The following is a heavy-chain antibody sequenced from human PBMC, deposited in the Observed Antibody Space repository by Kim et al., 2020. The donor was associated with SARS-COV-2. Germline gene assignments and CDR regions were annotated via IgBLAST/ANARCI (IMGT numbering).Heavy chain of an antibody. V-gene: IGHV4-39*01. Sequence: SETVSLTCTVSGGSISSSSYYWGWIRQPPGKGLEWIGSIYYSGSTYYNPSLKSRVTISVDTSKNQFSLKLSSVTAADTAVYYCAGTYNWNDEDAFDIWGQGTMVTVSS. J-gene: IGHJ3*02. CDR1: GGSISSSSYY. CDR3: AGTYNWNDEDAFDI. D-gene: IGHD1-20*01. CDR2: IYYSGST.